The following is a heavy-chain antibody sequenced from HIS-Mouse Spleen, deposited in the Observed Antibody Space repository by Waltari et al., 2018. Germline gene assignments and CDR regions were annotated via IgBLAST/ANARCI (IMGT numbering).Heavy chain of an antibody. CDR3: ARGGNWDDAFDI. D-gene: IGHD7-27*01. CDR1: GSTFTGYY. CDR2: INPNRGGT. J-gene: IGHJ3*02. Sequence: QVQLVKSGAEVKKPGASVKVSCKASGSTFTGYYRHWVRPAPGQGLEWMGWINPNRGGTNYAQKFQGRVAMTRDTSISTAYMELSRLRSDDTAVYYCARGGNWDDAFDIWGQGTMVTVSS. V-gene: IGHV1-2*02.